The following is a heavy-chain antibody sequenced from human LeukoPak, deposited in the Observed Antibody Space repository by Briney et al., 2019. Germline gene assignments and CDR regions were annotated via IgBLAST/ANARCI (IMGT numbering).Heavy chain of an antibody. CDR1: GGSFSGYY. CDR3: ARGRYCSSTSCYSFVFDY. CDR2: INHSGST. V-gene: IGHV4-34*01. Sequence: NASETLSLTCAVYGGSFSGYYWSWIRQPPGKGLEWIGEINHSGSTNYNPSLKSRVTISVDTSKNQFSLKLSSVTAADTAVYYCARGRYCSSTSCYSFVFDYWGQGTLVTVSS. D-gene: IGHD2-2*01. J-gene: IGHJ4*02.